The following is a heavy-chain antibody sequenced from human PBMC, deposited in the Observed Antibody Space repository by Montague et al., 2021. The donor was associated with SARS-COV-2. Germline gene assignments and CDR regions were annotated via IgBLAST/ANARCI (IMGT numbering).Heavy chain of an antibody. V-gene: IGHV4-39*07. D-gene: IGHD2-15*01. CDR2: INTSGST. J-gene: IGHJ5*01. Sequence: SETLSLTCTVSGGSISSSSYYWGWIRQPPGKGLEWVGRINTSGSTNYKPSLKSRVTISVDTSKNQFSPKLSSVTAADTAVYYCARELVVLAARGTNWFDPWGQGTLVTVSS. CDR3: ARELVVLAARGTNWFDP. CDR1: GGSISSSSYY.